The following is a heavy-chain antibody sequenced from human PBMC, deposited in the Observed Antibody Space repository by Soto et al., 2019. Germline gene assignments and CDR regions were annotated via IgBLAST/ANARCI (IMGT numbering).Heavy chain of an antibody. CDR3: ARGAYCAGDCSFP. Sequence: EVQLVESGGGLVQPGGSLRLSCAASGFTFSSYWMHWVRQAPGKGLVWVSRINSDGSGTTYADSVKGRFTISRDNAKNTLYLQMNSLRAEDTAVYYCARGAYCAGDCSFPWGQGTLVTVSS. CDR2: INSDGSGT. CDR1: GFTFSSYW. V-gene: IGHV3-74*01. D-gene: IGHD2-21*02. J-gene: IGHJ5*02.